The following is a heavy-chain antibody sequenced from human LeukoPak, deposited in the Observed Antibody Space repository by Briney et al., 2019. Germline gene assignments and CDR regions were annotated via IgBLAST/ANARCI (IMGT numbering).Heavy chain of an antibody. J-gene: IGHJ4*02. CDR1: GFTFSDYY. V-gene: IGHV3-11*01. CDR2: ISGSGSTI. CDR3: ARDLIAAAGTPDY. D-gene: IGHD6-13*01. Sequence: PGGSLRLSCAASGFTFSDYYMSWLRQAPGKGLEWVSYISGSGSTIYYADSVKGRFTISRDNAKNSLHLQMNSLRAEDTAVYYCARDLIAAAGTPDYWGQGTLVTVSS.